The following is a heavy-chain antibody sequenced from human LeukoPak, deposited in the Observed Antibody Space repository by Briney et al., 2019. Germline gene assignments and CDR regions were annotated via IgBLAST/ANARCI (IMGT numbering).Heavy chain of an antibody. D-gene: IGHD3-10*01. V-gene: IGHV3-21*01. CDR1: GFTFISYS. Sequence: GGSLRLSYAVSGFTFISYSLNWVRQAPGKGLEWVSSISSSGSYIYYTDSVKGRFTISRDNAQNSLYLQMNSLRAEDTAVYYCARSWRDGSGNYYPYDAFDIWGQGTMVTVSS. CDR3: ARSWRDGSGNYYPYDAFDI. J-gene: IGHJ3*02. CDR2: ISSSGSYI.